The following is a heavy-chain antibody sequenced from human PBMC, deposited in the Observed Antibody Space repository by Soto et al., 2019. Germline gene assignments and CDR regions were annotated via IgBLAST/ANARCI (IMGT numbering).Heavy chain of an antibody. D-gene: IGHD6-19*01. J-gene: IGHJ6*02. CDR3: ARTSSGWYLDGMDV. CDR2: IYSGGST. Sequence: GGSLRLPCAASGFTVSSNYMSWVRQAPGKGLEWVSVIYSGGSTYYAASVKGRFTISRDNSKNTLYLQMISLRAEDTAVYYCARTSSGWYLDGMDVCGQGTTVTVSS. CDR1: GFTVSSNY. V-gene: IGHV3-53*01.